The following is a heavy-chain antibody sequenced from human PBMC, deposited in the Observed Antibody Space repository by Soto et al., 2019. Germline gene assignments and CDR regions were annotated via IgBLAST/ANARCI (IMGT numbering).Heavy chain of an antibody. CDR1: AGYISSSSYY. J-gene: IGHJ4*02. D-gene: IGHD6-19*01. CDR2: IYYSGSP. V-gene: IGHV4-39*01. CDR3: ASLRGVAVAGLAY. Sequence: SETLSLTFTVSAGYISSSSYYRGWIRQPPGKVLEWIGSIYYSGSPYYIPSLKSRATITVDASKNQFSLKLSSETAADTAVYYGASLRGVAVAGLAYWGQGTLVTVS.